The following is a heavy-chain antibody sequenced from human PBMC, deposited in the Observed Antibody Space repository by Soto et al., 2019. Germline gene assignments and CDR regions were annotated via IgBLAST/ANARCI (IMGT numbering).Heavy chain of an antibody. V-gene: IGHV4-31*02. D-gene: IGHD2-21*01. CDR2: IYYNGNT. CDR3: ARCSLLVIPVPXFDP. Sequence: SETLSLTFTVSGGSISSGGYYWSWIRQHPGRGLEWIGYIYYNGNTYYNPSLKSRVTVSVDTSKNKFSMNVRSVTAAETAVYYCARCSLLVIPVPXFDPGGHGTLVXVXS. J-gene: IGHJ5*02. CDR1: GGSISSGGYY.